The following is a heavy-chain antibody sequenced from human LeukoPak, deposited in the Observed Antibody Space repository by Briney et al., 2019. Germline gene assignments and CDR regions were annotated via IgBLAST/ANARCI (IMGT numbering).Heavy chain of an antibody. CDR2: ISGSGGST. J-gene: IGHJ3*02. D-gene: IGHD1-26*01. Sequence: GGSLRLSCAASGFTFSSNAMSWVRQAPGKGLEWVSAISGSGGSTYYADSVRGRFTISRDNSKNTLYLQMNSLRAEDTAVYYCAKDIGRRLAPLGAFDIWGQGTMVTVSS. CDR3: AKDIGRRLAPLGAFDI. V-gene: IGHV3-23*01. CDR1: GFTFSSNA.